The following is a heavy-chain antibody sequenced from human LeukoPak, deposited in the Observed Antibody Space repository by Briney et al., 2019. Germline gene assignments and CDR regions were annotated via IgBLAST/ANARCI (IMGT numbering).Heavy chain of an antibody. Sequence: GGSLRLSCAASGFTFSSYGMHWVRQAPGKGLEWVAFIRYDGSNKYYADSVKGRFTISRDNSKNTLYLQMNSLRAEDTAVYYCAKELLSYYYMDVWGKGTTVTVSS. D-gene: IGHD2-15*01. CDR2: IRYDGSNK. CDR3: AKELLSYYYMDV. CDR1: GFTFSSYG. J-gene: IGHJ6*03. V-gene: IGHV3-30*02.